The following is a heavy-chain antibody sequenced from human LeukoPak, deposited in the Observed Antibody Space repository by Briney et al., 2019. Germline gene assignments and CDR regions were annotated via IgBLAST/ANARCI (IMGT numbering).Heavy chain of an antibody. J-gene: IGHJ5*02. Sequence: GGSLRLSCAASGFTFRSYWMYWVRQAPGKGLVWVSRINGDGTSRTYADSVKGRFTISRDNAKNTLYLQMNSLRAEDTAVYYCTRDREVAGPGSWGQGTLVTVSS. CDR3: TRDREVAGPGS. CDR2: INGDGTSR. V-gene: IGHV3-74*01. D-gene: IGHD6-19*01. CDR1: GFTFRSYW.